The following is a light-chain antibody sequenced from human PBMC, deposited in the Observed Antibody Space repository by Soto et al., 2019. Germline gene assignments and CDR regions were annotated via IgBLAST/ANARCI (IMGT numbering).Light chain of an antibody. CDR3: QQYGSSPT. CDR2: DTS. J-gene: IGKJ1*01. CDR1: QTISTN. V-gene: IGKV3-20*01. Sequence: EVVMPQSLATVSVSPGESATLSCRASQTISTNLAWYQQKPGQAPRLLIYDTSNRATGIPARFSGSGSGTDFTLTISRLEPEDFAVYYCQQYGSSPTFGQGTKVDI.